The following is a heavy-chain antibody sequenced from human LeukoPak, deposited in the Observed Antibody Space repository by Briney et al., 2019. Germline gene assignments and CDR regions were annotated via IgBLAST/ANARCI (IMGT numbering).Heavy chain of an antibody. D-gene: IGHD1-1*01. V-gene: IGHV3-11*04. CDR1: GFTFSDYY. CDR2: ISSSGSTI. CDR3: ARAASGTTGPYYYYYYMDV. J-gene: IGHJ6*03. Sequence: GGSLRLPCAASGFTFSDYYMSWIRQAPGKGLEWVSYISSSGSTIYYADSVKGRCTISRDNAKNSLYLQMNSLRAEDTAVYYCARAASGTTGPYYYYYYMDVWGKGTTVTVSS.